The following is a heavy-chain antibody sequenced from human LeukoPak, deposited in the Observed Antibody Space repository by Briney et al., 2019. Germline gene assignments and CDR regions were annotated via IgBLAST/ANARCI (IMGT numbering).Heavy chain of an antibody. V-gene: IGHV4-4*07. CDR2: IYTSGST. Sequence: SETLSLTCTVSGGSISSYYWSWIRQPAGKGLEWIGRIYTSGSTNYNPSLKSRVTMSVDTSKNQFSLKLSSVTAADTAVYYCARAGYCSGGSCYGSVDYWGQGTLVTVSS. CDR1: GGSISSYY. D-gene: IGHD2-15*01. J-gene: IGHJ4*02. CDR3: ARAGYCSGGSCYGSVDY.